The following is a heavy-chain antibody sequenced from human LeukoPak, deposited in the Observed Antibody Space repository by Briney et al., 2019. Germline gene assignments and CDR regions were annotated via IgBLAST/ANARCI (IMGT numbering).Heavy chain of an antibody. CDR1: GYTFTSYG. D-gene: IGHD3-10*01. CDR3: ARWPGPRWFGDYYFDY. V-gene: IGHV1-18*01. CDR2: ISAYNGNT. Sequence: ASVKVSCKASGYTFTSYGISWVRQAPGQGLEWMGWISAYNGNTNYAQKLQRRLTMTTATSTSTAYMELRSLRSDDTAVYYCARWPGPRWFGDYYFDYWGQGTLVTVSS. J-gene: IGHJ4*02.